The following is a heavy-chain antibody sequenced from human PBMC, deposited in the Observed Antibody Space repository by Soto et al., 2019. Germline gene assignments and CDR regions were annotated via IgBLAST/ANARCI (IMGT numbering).Heavy chain of an antibody. CDR3: AGGIAARPLGY. CDR2: IYHSGSS. V-gene: IGHV4-30-2*01. Sequence: QLQLQESGSGLVKPSQTLSLTCAVSGGSISSGGYSWSWIRQPPGKGLEWIGYIYHSGSSYYNPSLKSRLTISVDRSKNQFSLRLSSVTAADTAVYYCAGGIAARPLGYWGQGTLVTVSS. D-gene: IGHD6-6*01. CDR1: GGSISSGGYS. J-gene: IGHJ4*02.